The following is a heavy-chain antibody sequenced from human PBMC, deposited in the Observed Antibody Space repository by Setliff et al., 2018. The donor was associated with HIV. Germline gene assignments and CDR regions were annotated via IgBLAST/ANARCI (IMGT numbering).Heavy chain of an antibody. CDR1: GYTFTTYS. D-gene: IGHD5-12*01. CDR2: ISAFNGNT. V-gene: IGHV1-18*01. CDR3: ARGGYGWGDLGPVLDY. Sequence: ASVKVSCKASGYTFTTYSFTWVRQAPGQGLEWMGWISAFNGNTNYAQKLQGRFTMTTDTSTSTAYMELRSLRSDETAVYYCARGGYGWGDLGPVLDYWGQGTLVTVSS. J-gene: IGHJ4*02.